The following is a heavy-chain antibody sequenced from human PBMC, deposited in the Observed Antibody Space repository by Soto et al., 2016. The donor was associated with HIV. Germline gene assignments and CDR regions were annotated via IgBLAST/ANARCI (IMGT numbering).Heavy chain of an antibody. D-gene: IGHD3-16*01. CDR3: ARGLGLPRGGLSSRKTYYYYYMGRR. CDR1: GFNFISYT. CDR2: ISGSRNKI. V-gene: IGHV3-21*01. Sequence: EVQLVESGGGLVEPGESLRLSCAASGFNFISYTMNWVRLTPGKGLEWVASISGSRNKINYADSVEGRFTISRDNAQSSLYLEVTSLRTEDTAVYYCARGLGLPRGGLSSRKTYYYYYMGRRGDKGTTVTVS. J-gene: IGHJ6*03.